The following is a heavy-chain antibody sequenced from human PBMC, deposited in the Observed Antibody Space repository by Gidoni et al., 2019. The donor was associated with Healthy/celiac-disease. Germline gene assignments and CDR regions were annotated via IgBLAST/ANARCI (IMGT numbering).Heavy chain of an antibody. CDR1: GGTFSSYA. CDR3: ARATYYYDSSGYYYQYYFDY. D-gene: IGHD3-22*01. J-gene: IGHJ4*02. V-gene: IGHV1-69*01. CDR2: IIPIFGTA. Sequence: QVQLVQSGAEVKKPGSSVKVSCKASGGTFSSYAISGVRQAPGQGLEWMGGIIPIFGTANYAQKFQGRVTITADESTSTAYMELSSLRSEDTAVYYCARATYYYDSSGYYYQYYFDYWGQGTLVTVSS.